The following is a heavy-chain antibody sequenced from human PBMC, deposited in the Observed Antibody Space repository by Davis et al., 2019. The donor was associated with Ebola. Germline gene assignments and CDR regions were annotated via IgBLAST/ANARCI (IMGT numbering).Heavy chain of an antibody. V-gene: IGHV1-8*01. D-gene: IGHD2-2*01. J-gene: IGHJ4*02. CDR3: VRGEDYCTSASCYDY. Sequence: ASVKVSCKASGFTFTSYDINWVRQATGQGPEWMGRMNPNSANTGYARKFQGRVTMTRDTSITTAYMELSSLTSEDTAVYYCVRGEDYCTSASCYDYWGQGTLVTVSS. CDR2: MNPNSANT. CDR1: GFTFTSYD.